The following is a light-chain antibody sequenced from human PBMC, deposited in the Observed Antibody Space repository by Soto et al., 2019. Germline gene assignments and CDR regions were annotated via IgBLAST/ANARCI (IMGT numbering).Light chain of an antibody. CDR2: GAS. CDR1: QSINAH. V-gene: IGKV3-15*01. Sequence: EVVMTQSPATLSVSPGERVTLSCRASQSINAHLAWYQQKPGQAPRLLIHGASTRATGIPARFSGSGFGTAFSLTARCRESEDVAVYYRQQYNTWLWTFGEGTKVE. CDR3: QQYNTWLWT. J-gene: IGKJ1*01.